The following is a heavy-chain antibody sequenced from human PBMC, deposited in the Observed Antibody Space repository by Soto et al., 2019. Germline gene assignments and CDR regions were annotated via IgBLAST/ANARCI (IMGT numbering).Heavy chain of an antibody. D-gene: IGHD5-18*01. V-gene: IGHV3-30-3*01. Sequence: QVQLVESGGGVVQPGRSLRPSCAASGFTFNNYAMHWVRQAPGKGLEWVALISYDGSNKYYADSVKGRFTISRDNSKNTLDLQMNSLRAEDTAVYYCARDPLWGTAMVLWYFDLWGRGTLVTVSS. J-gene: IGHJ2*01. CDR2: ISYDGSNK. CDR1: GFTFNNYA. CDR3: ARDPLWGTAMVLWYFDL.